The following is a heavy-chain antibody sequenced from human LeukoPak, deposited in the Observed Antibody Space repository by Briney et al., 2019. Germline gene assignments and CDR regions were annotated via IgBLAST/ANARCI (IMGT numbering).Heavy chain of an antibody. CDR2: INPNSGGT. D-gene: IGHD1-20*01. CDR3: ATRNNSYFDY. CDR1: GYSFTGYS. Sequence: ASVKVSCKASGYSFTGYSMHWVRQAPGQGLEWMGWINPNSGGTKFAQKFQGRVTMTRDTSISTAYMEVSRLRSDDTAVYYCATRNNSYFDYWGQGTLVTVSS. J-gene: IGHJ4*02. V-gene: IGHV1-2*02.